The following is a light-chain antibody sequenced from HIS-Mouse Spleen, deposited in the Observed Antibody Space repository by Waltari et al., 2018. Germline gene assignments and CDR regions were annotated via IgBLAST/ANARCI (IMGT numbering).Light chain of an antibody. CDR3: QSADSSGTYVV. CDR2: KDS. CDR1: ALPTQS. Sequence: SYELTQPPSVSVSPGQTARITCPGHALPTQSAYWYQQKPGQAPVLGIYKDSERPSGIPERFSGSSSGTTVTLTIGGVQAEDEADYYCQSADSSGTYVVFGGGTKLTVL. J-gene: IGLJ2*01. V-gene: IGLV3-25*03.